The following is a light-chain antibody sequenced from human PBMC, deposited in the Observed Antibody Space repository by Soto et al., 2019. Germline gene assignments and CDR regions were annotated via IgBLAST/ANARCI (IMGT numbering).Light chain of an antibody. J-gene: IGLJ2*01. CDR1: SSDVGSYNY. CDR3: SSYTSSNTVI. Sequence: QSALTQPASVSGSPGQSITISCTGTSSDVGSYNYVSWYQQHPGKAPKLMIYAVTNRPSGVSNRFSGSKSGNTASLTISGLQAEDEADYYCSSYTSSNTVIFGGGTKLTVL. V-gene: IGLV2-14*01. CDR2: AVT.